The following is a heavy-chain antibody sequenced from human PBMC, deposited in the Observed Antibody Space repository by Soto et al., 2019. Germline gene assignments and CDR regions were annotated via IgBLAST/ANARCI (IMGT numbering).Heavy chain of an antibody. CDR3: ARVGAYCVSTSCHDY. CDR2: ISAYNGNT. Sequence: QVQLVQTGAEVKKPGASVKVSCKASGYTLTNYGISWVRQAPGQGLEWMGWISAYNGNTDYAQKLHGRVTMTTDTSTSTAYMELRSLRSDDTAVYYCARVGAYCVSTSCHDYWGQGTLVTVSS. J-gene: IGHJ4*02. V-gene: IGHV1-18*01. CDR1: GYTLTNYG. D-gene: IGHD2-2*01.